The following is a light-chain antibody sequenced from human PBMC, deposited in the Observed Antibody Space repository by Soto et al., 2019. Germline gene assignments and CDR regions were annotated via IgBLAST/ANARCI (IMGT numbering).Light chain of an antibody. CDR3: SSWTTSSTLV. CDR2: DVN. J-gene: IGLJ2*01. V-gene: IGLV2-14*01. Sequence: QSVLTQTASVSGSPGQSITISCTGTSRDIGTYDYVSWYQQHPGKAPKLMIYDVNNRPSGVSNRFSGSKSGNTASLTISGLQAEDEADYYCSSWTTSSTLVFGGGTKLTVL. CDR1: SRDIGTYDY.